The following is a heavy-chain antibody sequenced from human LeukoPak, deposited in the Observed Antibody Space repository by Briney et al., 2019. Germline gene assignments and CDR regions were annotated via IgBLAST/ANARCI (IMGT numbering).Heavy chain of an antibody. CDR2: IRYDGSNK. J-gene: IGHJ4*02. D-gene: IGHD3-22*01. V-gene: IGHV3-30*02. CDR3: AKPYYYDSSGYYYDY. Sequence: PGGSLRLSCAASGFTFSSYGMHWVRQAPGKGLEWVAFIRYDGSNKYYADSVKGRFTISRDNSKNTLYLQMNSLRAEDTAVYYCAKPYYYDSSGYYYDYWGQGTLVTVSS. CDR1: GFTFSSYG.